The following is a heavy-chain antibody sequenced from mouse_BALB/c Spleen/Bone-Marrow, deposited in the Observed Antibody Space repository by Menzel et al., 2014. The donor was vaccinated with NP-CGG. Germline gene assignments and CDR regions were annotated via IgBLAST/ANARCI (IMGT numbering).Heavy chain of an antibody. V-gene: IGHV14-4*02. CDR3: NAGKTGPCAY. CDR1: GFNIKDYY. J-gene: IGHJ3*01. Sequence: VQLQQSGAELVRSGASVKLSCTASGFNIKDYYMHWVKQRPEQGLEWIGWIDPENGDTEYAPKFQGKATMTADTSSNTAYLQLSSLTSEDTVVYYCNAGKTGPCAYWGQGTLVTVS. D-gene: IGHD4-1*01. CDR2: IDPENGDT.